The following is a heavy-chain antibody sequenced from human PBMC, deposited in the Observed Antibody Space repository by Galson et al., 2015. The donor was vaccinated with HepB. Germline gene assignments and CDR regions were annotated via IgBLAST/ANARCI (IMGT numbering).Heavy chain of an antibody. Sequence: SLRLSCAASGFTFSSYAMSWVRQAPGKGLEWVSAISGSGGSTYYADSVKGRFTISRDNSKNTLYLQMNSLRAEDTAVYYCAKAKARVLDYVGWFDPWGQGTLVTVSS. CDR2: ISGSGGST. J-gene: IGHJ5*02. CDR3: AKAKARVLDYVGWFDP. CDR1: GFTFSSYA. V-gene: IGHV3-23*01. D-gene: IGHD4-23*01.